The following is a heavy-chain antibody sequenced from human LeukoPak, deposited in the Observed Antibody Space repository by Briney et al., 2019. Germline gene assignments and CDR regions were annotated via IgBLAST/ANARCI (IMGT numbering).Heavy chain of an antibody. J-gene: IGHJ4*02. CDR3: AKDQSYCSGISCYVLDF. D-gene: IGHD2-15*01. CDR2: ISGSGGST. CDR1: GFTFSSYA. V-gene: IGHV3-23*01. Sequence: GGSLRLTCAASGFTFSSYAMSWVRQAPGKGLEWVSAISGSGGSTYYADSVKGRFTISRDNSKNTLYLQMNSLRAEDTAVYYCAKDQSYCSGISCYVLDFWGQGTLVTVSS.